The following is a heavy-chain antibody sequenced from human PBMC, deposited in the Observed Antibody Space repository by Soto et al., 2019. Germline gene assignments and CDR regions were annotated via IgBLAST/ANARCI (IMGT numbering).Heavy chain of an antibody. CDR2: IDTYGSAT. CDR1: GFSLSGYW. Sequence: PGGSLRLSCAASGFSLSGYWMHWVRQAPGKGLVWVSRIDTYGSATKYADSVEGRFSISKDNAENTLYLQMNNLRADDTAVYYCVRVLKSIGWDNDVLDIWGQGTMVTVSS. V-gene: IGHV3-74*01. D-gene: IGHD6-19*01. CDR3: VRVLKSIGWDNDVLDI. J-gene: IGHJ3*02.